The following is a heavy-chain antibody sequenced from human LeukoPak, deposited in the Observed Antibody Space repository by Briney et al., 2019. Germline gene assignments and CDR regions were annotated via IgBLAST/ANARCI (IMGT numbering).Heavy chain of an antibody. CDR1: GFTFRNHA. CDR3: AKWGDYDVLTGYYVSDY. Sequence: GGSLRLSCAASGFTFRNHAMSWVRQAPGKGLEWVSAITGSGSGIYYADSMKSRFTISRDNSKNTLYLQINSLRAEDTAVYYCAKWGDYDVLTGYYVSDYWGQGTLVTVSS. J-gene: IGHJ4*02. CDR2: ITGSGSGI. D-gene: IGHD3-9*01. V-gene: IGHV3-23*01.